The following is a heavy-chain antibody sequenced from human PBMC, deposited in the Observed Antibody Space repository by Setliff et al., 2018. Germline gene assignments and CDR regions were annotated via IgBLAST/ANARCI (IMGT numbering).Heavy chain of an antibody. V-gene: IGHV3-49*04. D-gene: IGHD3-10*01. CDR1: GFTLGDYA. CDR3: TITHYYGSGSPYYLDY. J-gene: IGHJ4*02. CDR2: IRNIPYGGTT. Sequence: PGESLKISCRTSGFTLGDYAMSWVRQAPGKGLEWVGFIRNIPYGGTTEFAASVRGRFAISRDDSRDVAYLQMNNLRTEDTGVYYCTITHYYGSGSPYYLDYWGQGTLVTVSS.